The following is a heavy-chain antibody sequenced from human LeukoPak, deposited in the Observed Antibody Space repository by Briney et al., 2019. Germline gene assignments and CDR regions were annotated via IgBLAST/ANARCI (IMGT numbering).Heavy chain of an antibody. J-gene: IGHJ2*01. CDR2: INTDGSST. Sequence: PGGSLRLSCAASGFTFGSYWMHWVRQAPGKGLVWVSRINTDGSSTSYADSVKGRFTISRDNAKNTLYLQMNSLRAEDTAVYYCAREREEIAAPWYFDLWGRGTLVTVSS. V-gene: IGHV3-74*01. D-gene: IGHD6-6*01. CDR1: GFTFGSYW. CDR3: AREREEIAAPWYFDL.